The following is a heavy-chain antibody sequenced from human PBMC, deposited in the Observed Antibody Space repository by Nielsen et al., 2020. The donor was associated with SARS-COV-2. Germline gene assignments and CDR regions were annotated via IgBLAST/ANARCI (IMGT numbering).Heavy chain of an antibody. Sequence: GESLKISCAASGFTFSSYSMNWVRQAPGKGLEWVSYISSSSSYTNYADSVKGRFTISRDNAKNSLYLQMNSLRAEDTAVYYCARDFGHGETDVYYYYGMDVWGQGTTVTVSS. CDR1: GFTFSSYS. V-gene: IGHV3-21*05. D-gene: IGHD3-10*01. J-gene: IGHJ6*02. CDR2: ISSSSSYT. CDR3: ARDFGHGETDVYYYYGMDV.